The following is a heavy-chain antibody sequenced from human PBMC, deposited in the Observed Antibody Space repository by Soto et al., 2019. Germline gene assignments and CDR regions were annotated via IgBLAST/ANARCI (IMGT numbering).Heavy chain of an antibody. J-gene: IGHJ5*02. V-gene: IGHV4-4*07. Sequence: QVHLQESGPGLVKPSETLSLTCTVSGGSFTTYYWNWIRQPAGKRLEWIGRLYTSGNTKYNPSLKSRLTMSLDTSKRQFSLKLSSVTAADTAIYYCARETVLGTDNWFDPWGQGILVTVSS. CDR1: GGSFTTYY. CDR2: LYTSGNT. D-gene: IGHD6-19*01. CDR3: ARETVLGTDNWFDP.